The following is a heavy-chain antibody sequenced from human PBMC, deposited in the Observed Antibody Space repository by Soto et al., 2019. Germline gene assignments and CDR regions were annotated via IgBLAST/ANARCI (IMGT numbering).Heavy chain of an antibody. V-gene: IGHV3-74*01. CDR1: GFTFSTYW. CDR3: ARGIRNYYGVDV. J-gene: IGHJ6*04. CDR2: IKGDGSST. Sequence: EVQLVESGGGLVQPGGSLRLSCAGSGFTFSTYWMHWVRQAPGTGLEWVSRIKGDGSSTSYADSVKGRFTISRDNAKNTVYLQMNSLGAEDTAVYWCARGIRNYYGVDVWGKGTTVTVSS.